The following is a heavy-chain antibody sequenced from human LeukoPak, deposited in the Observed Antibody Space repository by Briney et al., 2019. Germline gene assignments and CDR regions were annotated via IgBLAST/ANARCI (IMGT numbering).Heavy chain of an antibody. CDR3: ARFYYYGSGSYPSYFDY. Sequence: GASLQISCKGSGYIFTSYWIGWVRPLPGKGLEWMGIIYPGDSDTRYSPSFQGQVTISADKSISTAYLQWSSLKASDTAMYYCARFYYYGSGSYPSYFDYWGQGTLVTVSS. D-gene: IGHD3-10*01. CDR2: IYPGDSDT. J-gene: IGHJ4*02. CDR1: GYIFTSYW. V-gene: IGHV5-51*01.